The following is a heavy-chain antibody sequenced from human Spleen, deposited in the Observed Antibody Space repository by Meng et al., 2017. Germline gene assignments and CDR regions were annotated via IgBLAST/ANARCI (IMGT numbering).Heavy chain of an antibody. D-gene: IGHD1-1*01. Sequence: SVKVSCKASGYTFTSFAITWVRQAPGQGLEWMGWIGAYNGNTNYAQRLQGRVTMTTDTSTSTAYMELTSLTSDDTAVYYCARATTPDYWGQGTLVTVSS. V-gene: IGHV1-18*01. CDR2: IGAYNGNT. CDR3: ARATTPDY. CDR1: GYTFTSFA. J-gene: IGHJ4*02.